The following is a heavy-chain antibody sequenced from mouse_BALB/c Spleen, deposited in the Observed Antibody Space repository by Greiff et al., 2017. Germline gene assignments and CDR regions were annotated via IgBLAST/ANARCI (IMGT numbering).Heavy chain of an antibody. J-gene: IGHJ4*01. CDR2: ISSGSSTI. D-gene: IGHD1-1*01. CDR3: AREARGSSYSYYAMDY. CDR1: GFTFSSFG. Sequence: EVQRVESGGGLVQPGGSRKLSCAASGFTFSSFGMHWVRQAPEKGLEWVAYISSGSSTIYYADTVKGRFTISRDNPKNTLFLQMTSLRSEDTAMYYCAREARGSSYSYYAMDYWGQGTSVTVSS. V-gene: IGHV5-17*02.